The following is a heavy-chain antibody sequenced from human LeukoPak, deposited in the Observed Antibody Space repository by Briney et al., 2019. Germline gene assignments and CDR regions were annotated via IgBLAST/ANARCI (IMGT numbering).Heavy chain of an antibody. CDR3: ARTGENYYDSSGYFNWFDP. CDR1: GFTFSSYS. V-gene: IGHV3-48*01. D-gene: IGHD3-22*01. Sequence: GGSLRLSCAASGFTFSSYSMNWVRQAPGKGLEWVSYISSSSSTIYYADSVKGRFTISRDNAKNSLYLQMNSMRAEDTAVYYCARTGENYYDSSGYFNWFDPWGQGTLVTVSS. CDR2: ISSSSSTI. J-gene: IGHJ5*02.